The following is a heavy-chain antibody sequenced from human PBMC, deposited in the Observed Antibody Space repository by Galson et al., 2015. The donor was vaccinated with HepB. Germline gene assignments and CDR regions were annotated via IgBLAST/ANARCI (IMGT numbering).Heavy chain of an antibody. CDR3: TSAEDPPSDSSGYYYGGGYDY. J-gene: IGHJ4*02. V-gene: IGHV3-73*01. CDR2: IRSKANSYAT. D-gene: IGHD3-22*01. CDR1: GFTFSGSA. Sequence: SLRLSCAASGFTFSGSAMHWVRQASGKGLEWVGRIRSKANSYATAYAASVKGRFTISRDDSKNTAYLQMNSLKTEDTAVYYCTSAEDPPSDSSGYYYGGGYDYWGQGTLATVSS.